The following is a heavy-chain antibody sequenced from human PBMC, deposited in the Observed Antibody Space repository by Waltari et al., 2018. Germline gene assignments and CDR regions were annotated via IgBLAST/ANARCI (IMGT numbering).Heavy chain of an antibody. CDR3: ARGRHYYGSGTYSFYYMDV. Sequence: QVQLQQWGAGLLEPSETLSLTCDVYGGSFRADYYSWIRQPPGRGLEWIGEVNPIGGTNYHPSRRSRVTILVDTSKNQFSLNLNSVTAADTAVYYCARGRHYYGSGTYSFYYMDVWGKGTTVTISS. J-gene: IGHJ6*03. CDR2: VNPIGGT. CDR1: GGSFRADY. D-gene: IGHD3-10*01. V-gene: IGHV4-34*01.